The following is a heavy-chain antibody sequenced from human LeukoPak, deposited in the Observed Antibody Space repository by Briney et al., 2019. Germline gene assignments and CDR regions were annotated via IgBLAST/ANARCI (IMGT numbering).Heavy chain of an antibody. CDR3: AKRMTTRVFDY. J-gene: IGHJ4*02. CDR2: ISSSGSSI. CDR1: GFTFSDYY. Sequence: GGSLRLSCAASGFTFSDYYMSWIRQAPGKGLEWVSYISSSGSSIYYADSVKGRFTISRDNAKNSLYLQMNGLRAEDTAVYYCAKRMTTRVFDYWGQGTLVTVSS. V-gene: IGHV3-11*01. D-gene: IGHD4-17*01.